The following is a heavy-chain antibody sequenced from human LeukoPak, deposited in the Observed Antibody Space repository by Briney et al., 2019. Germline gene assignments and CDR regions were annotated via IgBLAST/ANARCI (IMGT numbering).Heavy chain of an antibody. CDR2: IYVGDSDT. D-gene: IGHD6-19*01. CDR3: ARTDSCNSGWYGAPDF. V-gene: IGHV5-51*01. CDR1: GYSFTNCW. Sequence: GESLKISCKGSGYSFTNCWIAWVRQVPGRGLEWMGIIYVGDSDTRYSPSFQGQVTISADKSISTAYLQWSSLRASDTAMYYCARTDSCNSGWYGAPDFWGQGTMVTVSS. J-gene: IGHJ3*01.